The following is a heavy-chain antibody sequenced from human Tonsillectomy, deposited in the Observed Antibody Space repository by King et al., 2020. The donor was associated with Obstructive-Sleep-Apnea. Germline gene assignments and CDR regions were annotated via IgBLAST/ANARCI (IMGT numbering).Heavy chain of an antibody. CDR1: GFTFDDYG. J-gene: IGHJ2*01. V-gene: IGHV3-20*04. CDR2: LNWNGGST. D-gene: IGHD4-17*01. CDR3: ARRGAMTTDWYFAL. Sequence: VQLVESGGGVVRPGGSLRLSCAASGFTFDDYGMSWVRQAPGKGLEFVSGLNWNGGSTGYAGSVRGRFTIARDNAKNSLYLQMNSLGADDTAFYYCARRGAMTTDWYFALWGRGTLVTVSS.